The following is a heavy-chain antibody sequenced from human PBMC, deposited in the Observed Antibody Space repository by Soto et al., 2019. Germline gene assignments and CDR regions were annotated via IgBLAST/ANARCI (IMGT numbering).Heavy chain of an antibody. CDR3: SRDIRGYSGYDSAPNWFDP. Sequence: ASVKVSCKASGYTFTSYGISWVRQAPGQGLVWMGWISAYNGNTNYAQKNQGRVTITADKSTSTAYMELSSLRSEDTAVYYCSRDIRGYSGYDSAPNWFDPWGQGTLVTVSS. J-gene: IGHJ5*02. D-gene: IGHD5-12*01. V-gene: IGHV1-18*01. CDR1: GYTFTSYG. CDR2: ISAYNGNT.